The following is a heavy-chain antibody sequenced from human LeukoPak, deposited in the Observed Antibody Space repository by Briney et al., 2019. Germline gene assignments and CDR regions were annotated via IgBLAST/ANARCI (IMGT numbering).Heavy chain of an antibody. D-gene: IGHD2-15*01. V-gene: IGHV3-23*01. CDR1: GFTFSSYA. CDR2: ISGSGTDT. J-gene: IGHJ4*02. CDR3: AKGGGSSCYSPSDY. Sequence: GGSLRLSCGGSGFTFSSYAMSWVRQAPGKGLEGVSAISGSGTDTFYANSVKGRFTISIDNPKNTLYLQMNSMRAEETAVYYCAKGGGSSCYSPSDYWGQGTLVTVSS.